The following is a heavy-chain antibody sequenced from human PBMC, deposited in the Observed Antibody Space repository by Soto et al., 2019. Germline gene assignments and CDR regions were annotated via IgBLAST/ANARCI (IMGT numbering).Heavy chain of an antibody. CDR1: GFSFSSYA. Sequence: QVQLMESGGGVVQPGRSLRLSCAASGFSFSSYAMYWVRQAPGKGLEWVAVISYDGSNKNYADSVKGRFTISRDNSKNTLFLQMNSLRVDDTAVYSCARDSPPDYWGQGTLVTVSS. CDR3: ARDSPPDY. V-gene: IGHV3-30-3*01. J-gene: IGHJ4*02. CDR2: ISYDGSNK.